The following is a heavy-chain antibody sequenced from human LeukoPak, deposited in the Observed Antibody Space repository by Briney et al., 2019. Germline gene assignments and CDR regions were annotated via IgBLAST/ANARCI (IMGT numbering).Heavy chain of an antibody. Sequence: GASVKVSCKASGYTFTGYYMHWVRQAPGQGLEWMGWINPNSGGTNYAQKFQGRVTMTRDTSISTAYMELSRLRSDDTAVYYCARDLSTRGDEDRFDYWGQGTLVTVSS. CDR1: GYTFTGYY. CDR3: ARDLSTRGDEDRFDY. V-gene: IGHV1-2*02. J-gene: IGHJ4*02. CDR2: INPNSGGT. D-gene: IGHD2-2*01.